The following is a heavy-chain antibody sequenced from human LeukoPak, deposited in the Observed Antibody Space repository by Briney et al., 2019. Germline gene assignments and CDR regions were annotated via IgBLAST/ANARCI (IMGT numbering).Heavy chain of an antibody. Sequence: PGGSLRLSCAASGFTFSDYYMSWIRQAPGKGLEWVSYISSSGSTIYYADSVKGRFTISRHNSKNTLYLQMNSLRAEDTAVYFCESGTPQLWSSFWGQGTLVTVSS. V-gene: IGHV3-11*01. CDR1: GFTFSDYY. D-gene: IGHD5-18*01. CDR2: ISSSGSTI. J-gene: IGHJ4*02. CDR3: ESGTPQLWSSF.